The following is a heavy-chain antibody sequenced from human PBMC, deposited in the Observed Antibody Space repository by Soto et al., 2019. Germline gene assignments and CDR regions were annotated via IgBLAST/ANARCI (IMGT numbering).Heavy chain of an antibody. J-gene: IGHJ5*02. CDR3: ARTRSSIAARPPRYNWFDP. Sequence: XSVKVSCRASGYTFTSYAMHWVRQAPGQRLEWMGWINAGNGNTKYSQKFQGRVTITRDTSASTAYMELSSLRSEDTAVYYCARTRSSIAARPPRYNWFDPWGQGTLVTVSS. CDR1: GYTFTSYA. CDR2: INAGNGNT. V-gene: IGHV1-3*01. D-gene: IGHD6-6*01.